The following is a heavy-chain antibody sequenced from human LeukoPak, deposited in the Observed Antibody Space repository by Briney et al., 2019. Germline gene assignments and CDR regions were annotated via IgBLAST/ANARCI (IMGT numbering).Heavy chain of an antibody. Sequence: GALRLSCVASGFTFSSYGMHWVRQAPGKGLEWVAVIWYDGTNKYYADSVKGRFTISRDSPKNTLYLQMNSLRAEDTAVYYCAKDPGSVWGQGTTVTVSS. CDR1: GFTFSSYG. V-gene: IGHV3-33*06. CDR3: AKDPGSV. J-gene: IGHJ6*02. CDR2: IWYDGTNK.